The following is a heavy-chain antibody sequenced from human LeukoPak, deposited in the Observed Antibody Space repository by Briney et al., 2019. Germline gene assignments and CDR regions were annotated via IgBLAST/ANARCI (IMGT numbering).Heavy chain of an antibody. CDR1: GYTFTGYY. CDR2: INPNNGAT. J-gene: IGHJ5*02. CDR3: ARDLKYQLLLGWFDP. Sequence: ASVKVSCKASGYTFTGYYIHWVRQAPGQGLEWMGRINPNNGATNYAQKFQGRVTVTRDTSISIVYMELRRLRSGDTAVYYCARDLKYQLLLGWFDPWGQGSLVTVSS. D-gene: IGHD2-21*01. V-gene: IGHV1-2*06.